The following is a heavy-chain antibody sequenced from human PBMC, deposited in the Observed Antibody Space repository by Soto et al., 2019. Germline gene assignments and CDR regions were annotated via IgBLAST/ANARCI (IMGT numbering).Heavy chain of an antibody. CDR1: GYSFTSLD. CDR3: ARGVDAGVDF. D-gene: IGHD3-10*01. Sequence: QVQLVQSGAEVKELGASVKVSCQASGYSFTSLDINWMRQANGQGIERMGWMSPGSGSAGYAQKFQGRVTMTRDTSRGTAYMELSSLRAEDTAVYYCARGVDAGVDFWGQGTLVTV. CDR2: MSPGSGSA. V-gene: IGHV1-8*01. J-gene: IGHJ4*02.